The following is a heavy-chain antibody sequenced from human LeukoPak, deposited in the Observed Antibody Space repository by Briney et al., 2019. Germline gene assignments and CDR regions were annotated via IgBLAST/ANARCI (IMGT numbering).Heavy chain of an antibody. J-gene: IGHJ4*02. D-gene: IGHD1-26*01. Sequence: GASVKVSCKASGYTFTGYYMHWVRQAPGQGLEWMGWINPNSGGTNYAQKFQGRVTMTRETSISTAYMELSRLRSDDTAVYYCARDIASSGSYWRGFGYWGQGILVTVSS. CDR2: INPNSGGT. V-gene: IGHV1-2*02. CDR1: GYTFTGYY. CDR3: ARDIASSGSYWRGFGY.